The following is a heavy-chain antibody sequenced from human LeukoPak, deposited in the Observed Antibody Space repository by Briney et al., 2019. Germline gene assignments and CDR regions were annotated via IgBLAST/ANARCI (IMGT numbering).Heavy chain of an antibody. CDR1: GFTFSSYA. D-gene: IGHD4-17*01. V-gene: IGHV3-23*01. CDR2: ISGSGGST. Sequence: GGSLRLSCAASGFTFSSYAMSWVRQAPGKGLEWVSAISGSGGSTYYADSVKGRFTISRDNAKNSLYLQMNSLRAEDTAVYYCATIVGVTTSLDAFDIWGQGTMVTVSS. J-gene: IGHJ3*02. CDR3: ATIVGVTTSLDAFDI.